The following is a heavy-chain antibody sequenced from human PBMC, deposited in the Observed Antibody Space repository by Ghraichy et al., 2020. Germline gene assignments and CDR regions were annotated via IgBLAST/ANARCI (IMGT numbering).Heavy chain of an antibody. CDR3: ARDAGGGSSASHDN. J-gene: IGHJ4*02. CDR2: IYSDGAT. D-gene: IGHD6-19*01. V-gene: IGHV3-53*01. CDR1: GFAVSSNH. Sequence: GESLNISCAASGFAVSSNHMSWVRQAPGKGLEWVSLIYSDGATYYADSVKGRFTISRDNSKNTLYLQMNSLRAEDAAVYYCARDAGGGSSASHDNWGQGTLVSVSS.